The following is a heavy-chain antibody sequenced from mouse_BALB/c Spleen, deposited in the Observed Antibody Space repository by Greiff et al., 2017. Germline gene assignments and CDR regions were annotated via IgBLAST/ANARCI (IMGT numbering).Heavy chain of an antibody. CDR3: ARNRGYRDDCFDY. D-gene: IGHD2-14*01. Sequence: EVKLVESGGGLVQPGGSRKLSCAASGFTFSSFGMHWVRQAPEKGLEWVAYISSGSSTIYYADTVKGRFTISRDNPKNTLFLQMTSLRSEDTAMCYCARNRGYRDDCFDYWGQGTTLTVSS. CDR1: GFTFSSFG. V-gene: IGHV5-17*02. J-gene: IGHJ2*01. CDR2: ISSGSSTI.